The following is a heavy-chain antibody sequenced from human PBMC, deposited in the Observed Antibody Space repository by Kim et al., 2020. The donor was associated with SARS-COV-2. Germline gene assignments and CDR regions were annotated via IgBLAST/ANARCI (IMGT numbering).Heavy chain of an antibody. Sequence: SETLSLTCAVYGGSFSGYYWSWIRQPPGKGLEWIGEINHSGSTNYNPSLKSRVTISVDTSKNQFSLKLSSVTAADTAVYYCARGDGYYDYVWGSYRRLYYFDYWGQGTLVTVSS. CDR3: ARGDGYYDYVWGSYRRLYYFDY. CDR2: INHSGST. J-gene: IGHJ4*02. V-gene: IGHV4-34*01. D-gene: IGHD3-16*02. CDR1: GGSFSGYY.